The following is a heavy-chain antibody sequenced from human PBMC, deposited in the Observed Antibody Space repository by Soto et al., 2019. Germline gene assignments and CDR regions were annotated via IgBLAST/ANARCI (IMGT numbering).Heavy chain of an antibody. CDR2: IKQDGSEK. J-gene: IGHJ4*02. CDR1: GFTFSSYW. CDR3: ARDNYGSGSYQIGKFDY. V-gene: IGHV3-7*05. Sequence: GGSLRLSCAASGFTFSSYWMSWVRQAPGKGLEWVANIKQDGSEKYYVDSVKGRFTISRDNAKNSLYLQMNSLRAEDTAVYYCARDNYGSGSYQIGKFDYWGQGTLVTVSS. D-gene: IGHD3-10*01.